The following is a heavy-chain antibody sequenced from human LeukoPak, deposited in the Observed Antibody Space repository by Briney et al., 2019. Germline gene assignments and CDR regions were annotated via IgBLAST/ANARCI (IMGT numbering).Heavy chain of an antibody. J-gene: IGHJ4*02. V-gene: IGHV4-30-4*01. CDR1: GGSISSGDYY. D-gene: IGHD3-16*02. CDR3: ASEMITFGGVIARDY. CDR2: IYYSGST. Sequence: SQTLSLTCTVSGGSISSGDYYWSWIRQPPGKGLEWIGYIYYSGSTYYNPSLKSRVTISVDTSKNQLSLKLSSVTAADTAVYYCASEMITFGGVIARDYWGQGTLVTVSS.